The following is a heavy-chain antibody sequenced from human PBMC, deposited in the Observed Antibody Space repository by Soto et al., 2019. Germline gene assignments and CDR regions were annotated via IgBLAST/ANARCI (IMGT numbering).Heavy chain of an antibody. D-gene: IGHD3-10*01. CDR1: VCSFTNSW. V-gene: IGHV3-7*03. J-gene: IGHJ5*02. CDR3: VGGTGRSMEA. Sequence: PVGSLRLSCASSVCSFTNSWMTCVRLSPGKWPGCMPPIRKDASEKISVDSVEGRFTISRDIDKKALFLQMNILRADDTAMYYCVGGTGRSMEAWGQGTPIIGSS. CDR2: IRKDASEK.